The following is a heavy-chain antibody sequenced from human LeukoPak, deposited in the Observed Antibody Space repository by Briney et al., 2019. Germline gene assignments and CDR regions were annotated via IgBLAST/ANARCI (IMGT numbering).Heavy chain of an antibody. V-gene: IGHV1-8*02. CDR1: GYTFTSYY. J-gene: IGHJ5*02. CDR3: ARFGFSPYYDFWSGSNWFDP. Sequence: ASVKVSCKASGYTFTSYYMHWVRQAPGQGLEWMGWMNPNSGNTGYAQKFQGRVTMTRNTSISTAYMELSSLRSEDTAVYYCARFGFSPYYDFWSGSNWFDPWGQGTLVTVSS. CDR2: MNPNSGNT. D-gene: IGHD3-3*01.